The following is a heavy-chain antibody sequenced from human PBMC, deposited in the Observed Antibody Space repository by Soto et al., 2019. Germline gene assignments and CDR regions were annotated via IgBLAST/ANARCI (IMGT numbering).Heavy chain of an antibody. D-gene: IGHD6-13*01. Sequence: SETLSLTCTVSGGSISSYYWSWIRQPPGKGLEWIGYIYYSGSTNYNPSLKSRVTISVDTSKNQFSLKLSSVTAADTAVYYCAREQQLPTGWFDPWGQGTLVTVS. CDR2: IYYSGST. CDR1: GGSISSYY. J-gene: IGHJ5*02. V-gene: IGHV4-59*01. CDR3: AREQQLPTGWFDP.